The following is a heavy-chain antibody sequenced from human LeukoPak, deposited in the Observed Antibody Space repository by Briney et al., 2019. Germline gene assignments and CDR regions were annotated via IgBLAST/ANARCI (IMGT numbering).Heavy chain of an antibody. J-gene: IGHJ4*02. D-gene: IGHD6-13*01. CDR1: GYTFTSYY. CDR3: ATEPLAIAAAGRGY. CDR2: FDPEDGET. Sequence: ASVKVSCKASGYTFTSYYMHWVRQAPGKGLEWMGGFDPEDGETIYAQKFQGRVTMTEDTSTDTAYMELSSLRSEDTAVYYCATEPLAIAAAGRGYWGQGTLVTVSS. V-gene: IGHV1-24*01.